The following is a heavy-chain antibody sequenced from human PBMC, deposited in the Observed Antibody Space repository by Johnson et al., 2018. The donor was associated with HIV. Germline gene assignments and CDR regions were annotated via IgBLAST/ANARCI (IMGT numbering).Heavy chain of an antibody. CDR3: AREGTYYYDNSGYNDAFDV. CDR1: GLTLRNAW. Sequence: VQLVESGGGLVTPGGSLRISCSGSGLTLRNAWMTWVRQAPGKGLEWVGHIKREVDGGTTDYTAPVKGRFTILRDDSKNILYLQMNNLKAEDTAVYYCAREGTYYYDNSGYNDAFDVWGQGTMVTVSS. V-gene: IGHV3-15*01. CDR2: IKREVDGGTT. J-gene: IGHJ3*01. D-gene: IGHD3-22*01.